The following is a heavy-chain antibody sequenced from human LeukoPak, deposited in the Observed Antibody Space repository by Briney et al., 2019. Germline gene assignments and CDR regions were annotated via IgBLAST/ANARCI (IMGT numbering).Heavy chain of an antibody. Sequence: SGRSLRLSCTASGVTLSNYAMHWVRRPPGRGLEWVAVISFDGTNKYYGDSVEGRFSVSRGNSKNTLYLQMNSLRPDDTAMYYCATDYGDYEPIDYWGQGTLVTVSS. CDR2: ISFDGTNK. V-gene: IGHV3-30*04. CDR1: GVTLSNYA. CDR3: ATDYGDYEPIDY. D-gene: IGHD4-17*01. J-gene: IGHJ4*02.